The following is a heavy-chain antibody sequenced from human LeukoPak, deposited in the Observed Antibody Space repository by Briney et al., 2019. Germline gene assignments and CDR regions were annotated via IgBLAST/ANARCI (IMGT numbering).Heavy chain of an antibody. Sequence: PSETLSLSCTVSGGSISSSNYYWGWIRQPPGKGLEWIGSINYSGSTYYNPSLKSPVPTSVDTSKNQFPLKLSSVTAADTAVYSCARHAGSRYCSGGSCPPAPPFDYWGQGTLVTVSS. CDR1: GGSISSSNYY. V-gene: IGHV4-39*01. J-gene: IGHJ4*02. CDR2: INYSGST. D-gene: IGHD2-15*01. CDR3: ARHAGSRYCSGGSCPPAPPFDY.